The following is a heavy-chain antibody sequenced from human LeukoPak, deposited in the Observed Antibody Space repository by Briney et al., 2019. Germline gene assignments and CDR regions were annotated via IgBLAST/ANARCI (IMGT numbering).Heavy chain of an antibody. D-gene: IGHD3-22*01. Sequence: PGGSLRLSCASSGFTFSSYAMSWVRQAPGKGLEWVSTIGGTGVRTYYADSVKGRFTISRDNSKNTLYLQMNSLRAEDTAVYYCARDGIDSSSGISYYYYMAVWGKGTTVTISS. CDR1: GFTFSSYA. CDR2: IGGTGVRT. V-gene: IGHV3-23*01. J-gene: IGHJ6*03. CDR3: ARDGIDSSSGISYYYYMAV.